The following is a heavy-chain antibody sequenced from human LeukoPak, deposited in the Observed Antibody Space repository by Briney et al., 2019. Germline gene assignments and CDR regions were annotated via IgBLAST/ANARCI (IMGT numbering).Heavy chain of an antibody. Sequence: PGGSLRLSCAASGFTFSDYYMSWVRQAPGKGLEWVSVIYSGGSTYYADSVKGRFTISRDNSKNTLYLQMNSLRAEDTAVYYCARDYCSSTSCLFDYWGQGTLVTVSS. CDR1: GFTFSDYY. CDR2: IYSGGST. V-gene: IGHV3-53*01. D-gene: IGHD2-2*01. J-gene: IGHJ4*02. CDR3: ARDYCSSTSCLFDY.